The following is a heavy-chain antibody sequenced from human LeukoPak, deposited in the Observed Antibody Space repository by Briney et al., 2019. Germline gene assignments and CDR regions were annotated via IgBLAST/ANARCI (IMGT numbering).Heavy chain of an antibody. CDR3: ARAPEGYTVVAIFDF. D-gene: IGHD2-15*01. CDR1: GFTFSRYG. CDR2: IWYDGSNK. V-gene: IGHV3-33*01. J-gene: IGHJ4*02. Sequence: GGSLRLSCAASGFTFSRYGMHWVRQAPGKGLEWVAVIWYDGSNKYYADSVKGRFTISRDNSKNTLYLQMNSLRAEDTAVYYCARAPEGYTVVAIFDFWGQGTLVTVSS.